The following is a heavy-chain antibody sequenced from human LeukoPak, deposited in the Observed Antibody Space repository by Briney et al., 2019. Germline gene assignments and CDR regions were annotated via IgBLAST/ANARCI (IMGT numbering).Heavy chain of an antibody. Sequence: PGGSLRLSCAASGFTFGSYGMHWVRQAPGKGLEWVAVIWYDGSNKHYADSVKGRFTISRDNSKNTLYLQMNSLRAEDTAVYYCARALYCSGGSCTGNDYWGQGTLVTVSS. CDR2: IWYDGSNK. CDR3: ARALYCSGGSCTGNDY. V-gene: IGHV3-33*01. CDR1: GFTFGSYG. D-gene: IGHD2-15*01. J-gene: IGHJ4*02.